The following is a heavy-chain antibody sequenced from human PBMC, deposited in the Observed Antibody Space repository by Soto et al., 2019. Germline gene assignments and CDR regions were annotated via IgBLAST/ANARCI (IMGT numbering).Heavy chain of an antibody. D-gene: IGHD2-15*01. Sequence: QVTLKESGPVLVKPTETLTLTCTVSGFSLSNARMGVSWIRQPPGKALEWLAHIFSNDEKSYITSLKSRLTISKDTSKSQVVLTMTNMDPVDTATYYCARDCSGGSCPFDYWCQGTLVTVSS. CDR2: IFSNDEK. CDR1: GFSLSNARMG. CDR3: ARDCSGGSCPFDY. J-gene: IGHJ4*02. V-gene: IGHV2-26*01.